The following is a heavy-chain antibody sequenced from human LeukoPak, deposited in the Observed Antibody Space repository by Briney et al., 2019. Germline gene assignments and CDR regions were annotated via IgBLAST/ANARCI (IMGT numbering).Heavy chain of an antibody. Sequence: SSETLSLTCAVYGGSFSGYYWSWIRQPPGKGLEWIGEINHSGSTNYNPSLKSRVTISVDTSKNQFSLKLSSVTAADTAVYYCARGYDYSDKYYFDYWGQGTLVTVSS. CDR1: GGSFSGYY. CDR3: ARGYDYSDKYYFDY. D-gene: IGHD4-17*01. CDR2: INHSGST. J-gene: IGHJ4*02. V-gene: IGHV4-34*01.